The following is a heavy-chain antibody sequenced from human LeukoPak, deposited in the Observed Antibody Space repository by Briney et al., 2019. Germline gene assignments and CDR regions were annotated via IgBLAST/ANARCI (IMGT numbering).Heavy chain of an antibody. CDR3: ARDLEDLWFGELLLLFDY. Sequence: GGSLRLSCAASGFTFSSYSMNWVRQAPGKGLEWVSSISSSSSYIYYADSVKGRFTISRDNAKNSLYLQMNSLRAEDTAVYYCARDLEDLWFGELLLLFDYWGQGTLVTVSS. V-gene: IGHV3-21*01. D-gene: IGHD3-10*01. CDR2: ISSSSSYI. CDR1: GFTFSSYS. J-gene: IGHJ4*02.